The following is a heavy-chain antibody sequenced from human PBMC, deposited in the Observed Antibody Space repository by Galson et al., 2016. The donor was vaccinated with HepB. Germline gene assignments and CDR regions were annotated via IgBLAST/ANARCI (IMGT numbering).Heavy chain of an antibody. CDR2: ISYTGGT. D-gene: IGHD6-19*01. V-gene: IGHV3-53*01. CDR3: VGGWYAY. Sequence: SLRLSCAASLFTVSSNYMNWVRQAPGKGLEWVSVISYTGGTYYADSVKGRFTISRDNSKNTIYLQMNSLRAEDTAVYYCVGGWYAYWGRGTLVTVSS. CDR1: LFTVSSNY. J-gene: IGHJ4*02.